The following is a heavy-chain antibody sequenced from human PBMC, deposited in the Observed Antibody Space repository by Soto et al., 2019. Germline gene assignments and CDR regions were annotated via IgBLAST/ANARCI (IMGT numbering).Heavy chain of an antibody. D-gene: IGHD3-10*01. J-gene: IGHJ5*02. CDR1: GFTFGDYT. CDR2: IRSKAYGGTS. CDR3: VRSSFGKNWFDP. Sequence: PGGSLRLSCTGSGFTFGDYTITWLRQAPGKGLEWVAFIRSKAYGGTSEYAASVKGRFTVSRDDSKDIAYLHMNSLRTEDTAVFYCVRSSFGKNWFDPWGQGTLVTVSS. V-gene: IGHV3-49*03.